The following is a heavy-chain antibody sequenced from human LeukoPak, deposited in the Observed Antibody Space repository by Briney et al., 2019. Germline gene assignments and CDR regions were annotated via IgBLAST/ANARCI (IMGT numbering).Heavy chain of an antibody. CDR2: VHLDGRT. V-gene: IGHV4-4*02. CDR1: GGSVINTNW. Sequence: SETLSPTCGVSGGSVINTNWWTWVRQPPGKGLEWIGEVHLDGRTNYNPSLESRLTMSVDVSENQVSLKLTSVTAADTAVYYCAREGGFYRPLDYSGQGTLVTVSS. D-gene: IGHD3-3*01. CDR3: AREGGFYRPLDY. J-gene: IGHJ4*02.